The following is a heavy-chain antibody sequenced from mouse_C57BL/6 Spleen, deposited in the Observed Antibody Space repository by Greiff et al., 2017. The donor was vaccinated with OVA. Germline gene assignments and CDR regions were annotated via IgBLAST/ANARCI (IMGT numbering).Heavy chain of an antibody. CDR1: GYTFTSYW. J-gene: IGHJ3*01. V-gene: IGHV1-69*01. CDR3: ARGGYGNYSGWFAY. D-gene: IGHD2-1*01. Sequence: VQLQQPGAELVMPGASVKLSCKASGYTFTSYWMHWVKQRPGQGLEWIGEIDPSDSYTNYNQKFKGKSTLTVDKSSSTAYMQLSSLTSEDSAVYYCARGGYGNYSGWFAYWGQGTLVTVSA. CDR2: IDPSDSYT.